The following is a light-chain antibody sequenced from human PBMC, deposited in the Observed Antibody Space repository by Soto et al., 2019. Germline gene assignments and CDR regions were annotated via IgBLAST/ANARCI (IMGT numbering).Light chain of an antibody. CDR3: QQYRSSPGT. Sequence: IVLTQSPGTLSLSPAERATLPCRASQSVSSSYLAWYKQQPGQAPRLLIYGASSRATGIPDRFSGSGSGTEFTLTISRLQPEDFEVYYCQQYRSSPGTFGQGTKVEI. J-gene: IGKJ1*01. CDR1: QSVSSSY. CDR2: GAS. V-gene: IGKV3-20*01.